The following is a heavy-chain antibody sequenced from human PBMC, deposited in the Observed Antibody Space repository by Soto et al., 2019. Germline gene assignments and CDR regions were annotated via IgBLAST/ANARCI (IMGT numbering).Heavy chain of an antibody. D-gene: IGHD3-10*01. CDR1: GGTFSSYT. CDR3: ARGLGSYYYGSATAFDY. CDR2: IIPILGIA. V-gene: IGHV1-69*02. Sequence: SVKVSCKASGGTFSSYTISWVRQAPGQGLEWMGRIIPILGIANYAQKFQGRVTITADKSTSTAYMELSSLRSEDTAVYYCARGLGSYYYGSATAFDYWGQGTLVTVSS. J-gene: IGHJ4*02.